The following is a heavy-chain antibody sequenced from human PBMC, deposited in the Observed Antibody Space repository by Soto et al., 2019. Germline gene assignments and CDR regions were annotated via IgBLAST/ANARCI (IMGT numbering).Heavy chain of an antibody. J-gene: IGHJ4*02. D-gene: IGHD3-16*01. CDR3: ASMQFGGPFDY. CDR2: IKQDGGEK. CDR1: GFTFSNYW. Sequence: EVQLVESGGGLVQPGGALRLSCAASGFTFSNYWMSWVRQAPGKGLEWVANIKQDGGEKNYVDSVKGRSTISRDNAKNSLYQQMNSLRAEDTAVYYCASMQFGGPFDYWGQGTLVIVSS. V-gene: IGHV3-7*01.